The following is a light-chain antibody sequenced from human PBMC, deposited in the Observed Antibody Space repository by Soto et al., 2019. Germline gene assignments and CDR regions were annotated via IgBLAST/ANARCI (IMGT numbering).Light chain of an antibody. CDR1: RSDIGSYNY. Sequence: QSALTQPASVSGSPGQSITISCSGTRSDIGSYNYVAWYQQFPGKTPKILIYGVSNRPSGVSSRFPVSKSGNTASLTISGLQAEDVADYYCISYTGSSTSYVCGSGTKVTVL. CDR2: GVS. V-gene: IGLV2-14*01. CDR3: ISYTGSSTSYV. J-gene: IGLJ1*01.